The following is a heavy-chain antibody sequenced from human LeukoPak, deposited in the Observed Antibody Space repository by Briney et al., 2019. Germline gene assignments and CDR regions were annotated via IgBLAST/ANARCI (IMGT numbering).Heavy chain of an antibody. Sequence: GESLRLACAASGFTFSNYAMSWVRQAPGKGLEWVSAIGGRGGGTYYADSVKGRFTVYRDDSKNTLYLQMNSLSAEDTAVYYCAKWGDYDILTGYYDSDYWGQGTLVTVSS. J-gene: IGHJ4*02. D-gene: IGHD3-9*01. V-gene: IGHV3-23*01. CDR3: AKWGDYDILTGYYDSDY. CDR1: GFTFSNYA. CDR2: IGGRGGGT.